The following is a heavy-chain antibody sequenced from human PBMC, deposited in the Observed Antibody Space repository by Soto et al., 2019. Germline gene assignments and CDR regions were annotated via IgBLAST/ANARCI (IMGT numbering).Heavy chain of an antibody. CDR2: ISSRASAT. Sequence: GGSLRLSCEASIFTFSDYYMTWIRQAPGKGLEWVSSISSRASATYYADSVKGRFTISRDNAKNSVSLQMNSLRAEDTAVYYCARDYCSETTCPNYGMDVWGQGTMVTVSS. D-gene: IGHD2-15*01. CDR3: ARDYCSETTCPNYGMDV. CDR1: IFTFSDYY. J-gene: IGHJ6*02. V-gene: IGHV3-11*01.